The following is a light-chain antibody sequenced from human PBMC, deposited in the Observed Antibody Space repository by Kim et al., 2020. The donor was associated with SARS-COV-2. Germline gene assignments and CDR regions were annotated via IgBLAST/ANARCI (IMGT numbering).Light chain of an antibody. CDR3: SSYRRDSTIL. CDR1: SSDVGGYNY. CDR2: DVT. V-gene: IGLV2-14*03. Sequence: QSVLTQPASVSGSPGQSITISCTGTSSDVGGYNYVSWYQQYPGKAPKLMIYDVTNRPSGVSYRFSGSKSGNTASLTISGLQAEDEADYYCSSYRRDSTILFGAGTQLTVL. J-gene: IGLJ2*01.